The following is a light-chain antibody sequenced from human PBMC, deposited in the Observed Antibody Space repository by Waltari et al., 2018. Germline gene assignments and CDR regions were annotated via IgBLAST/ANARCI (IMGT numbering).Light chain of an antibody. CDR2: EVS. V-gene: IGLV2-8*01. CDR3: GSYAGHNNIGV. J-gene: IGLJ2*01. CDR1: SSAIGTYNY. Sequence: QSALNQPPSASGSPGPSVTIPCAGTSSAIGTYNYFPWYQQHPVKAPKLIIYEVSNRPSGVPDRFSGSKSGNTASLTVSGLQAEDEADYYCGSYAGHNNIGVFGGGTKLTVL.